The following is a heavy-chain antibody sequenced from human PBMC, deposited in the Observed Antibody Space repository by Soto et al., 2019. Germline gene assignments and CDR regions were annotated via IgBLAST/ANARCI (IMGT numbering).Heavy chain of an antibody. V-gene: IGHV3-23*01. D-gene: IGHD3-22*01. J-gene: IGHJ4*02. Sequence: LRLSCAASGFTFSSYAMSWVRQAPGKGLEWVSAISGSGGSTYYADSVKGRFTISRDNSKNTLYLQMNSLRAEDTAVYYCAKVRDSSGYYYFDYWGQGTLVTVSS. CDR2: ISGSGGST. CDR1: GFTFSSYA. CDR3: AKVRDSSGYYYFDY.